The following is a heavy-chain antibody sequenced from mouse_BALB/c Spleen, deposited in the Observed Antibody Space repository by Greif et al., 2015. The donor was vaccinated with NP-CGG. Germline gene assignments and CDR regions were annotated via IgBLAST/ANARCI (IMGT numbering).Heavy chain of an antibody. Sequence: VQLVESGPGLVKTSQSLSLTCTVTGYSITSDYAWNWIRQFPGNKLEWMGYISYSGSTSYNPSLKSRISITRDTSKNQFFLQLNSVTTEDTATYYCASSPTARAYYFDYWGQGTTLTVSS. CDR1: GYSITSDYA. D-gene: IGHD3-2*01. CDR2: ISYSGST. V-gene: IGHV3-2*02. CDR3: ASSPTARAYYFDY. J-gene: IGHJ2*01.